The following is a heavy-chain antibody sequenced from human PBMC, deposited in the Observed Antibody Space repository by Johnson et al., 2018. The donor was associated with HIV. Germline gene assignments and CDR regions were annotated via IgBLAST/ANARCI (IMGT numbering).Heavy chain of an antibody. CDR1: GFTFSSYA. Sequence: QVQLVESGGGVVQPGRSLRLSCAAPGFTFSSYAMHWVRQAPGKGLEWVAVISYDGSNKYYADSVKGRFTISRDNSKNTLYLQMNSLRAEDTAVYYCARDGAIAGAATEALDLWGQGTMVIVSS. D-gene: IGHD1-26*01. J-gene: IGHJ3*01. CDR2: ISYDGSNK. V-gene: IGHV3-30*04. CDR3: ARDGAIAGAATEALDL.